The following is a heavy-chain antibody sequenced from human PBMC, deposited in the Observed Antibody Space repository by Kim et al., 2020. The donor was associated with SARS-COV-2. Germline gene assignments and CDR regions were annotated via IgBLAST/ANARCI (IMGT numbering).Heavy chain of an antibody. V-gene: IGHV3-30*18. J-gene: IGHJ4*02. CDR1: GFNFSKFG. CDR2: ISHDGTSE. Sequence: GGSLRLSCAASGFNFSKFGMYWVRQAPGRGLEWVAFISHDGTSEDYADSVKGRFTVSRDNSKNTLFLQMNSLRPEDTALYYCAKDYLEDIVVVVAAIGFYYWGPGTLAT. CDR3: AKDYLEDIVVVVAAIGFYY. D-gene: IGHD2-15*01.